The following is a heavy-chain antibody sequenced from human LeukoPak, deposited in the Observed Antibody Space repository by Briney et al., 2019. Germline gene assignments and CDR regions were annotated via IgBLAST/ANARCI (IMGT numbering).Heavy chain of an antibody. CDR3: TRDVMQFVNHDVFEF. V-gene: IGHV3-21*01. D-gene: IGHD3-16*02. CDR1: GFTFSPYS. CDR2: ISRDSNYI. Sequence: VGSLKLSCAASGFTFSPYSMNWVRQAPGKGLKWDSAISRDSNYIYQADSVKGRFTVSRDNAKNSLFLQMNSLRAEDAAVYYCTRDVMQFVNHDVFEFWGQGTMVTVSS. J-gene: IGHJ3*01.